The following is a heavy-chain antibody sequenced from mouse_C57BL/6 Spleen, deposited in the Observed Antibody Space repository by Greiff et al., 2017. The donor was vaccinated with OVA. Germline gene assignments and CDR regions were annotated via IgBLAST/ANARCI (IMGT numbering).Heavy chain of an antibody. J-gene: IGHJ1*03. CDR2: IYPGGGYT. Sequence: VQLQQSGAELVRPGTSVKMSCKASGYTFTNYWIGWAKQRPGHGLEWIGDIYPGGGYTNYNEKFKGKATLTADKSSSTAYMQFSSLTSEDSSIYYCARGGLRRRDYWYFDVWGTGTTVTVSS. CDR3: ARGGLRRRDYWYFDV. D-gene: IGHD2-4*01. V-gene: IGHV1-63*01. CDR1: GYTFTNYW.